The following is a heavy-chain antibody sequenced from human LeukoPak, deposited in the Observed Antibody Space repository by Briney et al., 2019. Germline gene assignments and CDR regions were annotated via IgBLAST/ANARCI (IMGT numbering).Heavy chain of an antibody. Sequence: SVKVSCKASGGTFSSYAISRVRQAPGQGLEWMGGIIPIFGTANYAQKFQGRVTITADESTSTAYMELSSLRSEDTAVYYCARPSDIVVVPAAVDAFDIWGQGTMVTVSS. V-gene: IGHV1-69*13. J-gene: IGHJ3*02. CDR2: IIPIFGTA. D-gene: IGHD2-2*01. CDR1: GGTFSSYA. CDR3: ARPSDIVVVPAAVDAFDI.